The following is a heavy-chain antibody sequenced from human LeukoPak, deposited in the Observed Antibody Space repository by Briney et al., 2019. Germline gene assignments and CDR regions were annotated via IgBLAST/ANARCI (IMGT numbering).Heavy chain of an antibody. J-gene: IGHJ4*02. D-gene: IGHD2/OR15-2a*01. CDR2: IYYSGST. CDR3: ARSTRYYAFDY. V-gene: IGHV4-59*01. CDR1: GGSISSYY. Sequence: SETLSLTCTVSGGSISSYYWSWIRQPPGKGLEWIGYIYYSGSTNYNPSLKSRVTISVDTSKNQFSLKLSSVTAADMAVCYCARSTRYYAFDYWGQGTLVTVSS.